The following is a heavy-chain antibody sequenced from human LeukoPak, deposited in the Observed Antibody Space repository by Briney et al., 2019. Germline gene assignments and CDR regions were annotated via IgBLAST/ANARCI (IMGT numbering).Heavy chain of an antibody. Sequence: SETLSLTCTVSGGSISSSSYYWGWIRQSPGKGLEWIGSIYYSGSTYYNPSLKSRVTISVDTSKNQFSLKLSSVTAADTAVYYCARETGITMVRGVIMPDAFDIWGQGTMVTVSS. CDR1: GGSISSSSYY. V-gene: IGHV4-39*02. CDR3: ARETGITMVRGVIMPDAFDI. D-gene: IGHD3-10*01. J-gene: IGHJ3*02. CDR2: IYYSGST.